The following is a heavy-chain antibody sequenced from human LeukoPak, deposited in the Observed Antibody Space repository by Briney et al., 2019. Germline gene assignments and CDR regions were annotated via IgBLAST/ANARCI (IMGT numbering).Heavy chain of an antibody. V-gene: IGHV3-7*01. J-gene: IGHJ4*02. Sequence: GGSLRLSCVASGFTFGKYWMSWVRQAPGKGLEWVANIKLDGSEKNYVDSVKGRFTISRDNSKNTLFLQMSSLRPEDTAVYYCAKHDGPIVVVTVKLDYWGQGTLVTVSS. D-gene: IGHD2-21*02. CDR1: GFTFGKYW. CDR2: IKLDGSEK. CDR3: AKHDGPIVVVTVKLDY.